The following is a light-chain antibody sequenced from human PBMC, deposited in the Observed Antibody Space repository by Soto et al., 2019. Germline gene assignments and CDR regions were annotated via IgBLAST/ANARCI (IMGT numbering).Light chain of an antibody. V-gene: IGKV3-20*01. J-gene: IGKJ5*01. Sequence: EIVLTQSPGTLSLSPGERATLSCRASQSVSSSYLAWYQQKPGQAPRLLIYGASSRATGIPDRFSRSGSGTDFTLTISRLEPEDFAVYYCQQYGSSQITFGQGTRLEIK. CDR3: QQYGSSQIT. CDR2: GAS. CDR1: QSVSSSY.